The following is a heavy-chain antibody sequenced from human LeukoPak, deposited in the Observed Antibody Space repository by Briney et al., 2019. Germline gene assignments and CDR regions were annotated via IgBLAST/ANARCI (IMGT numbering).Heavy chain of an antibody. V-gene: IGHV1-69*13. D-gene: IGHD3-10*01. CDR3: ARNPVLWFGELLSLGY. CDR2: IIPIFGTA. CDR1: GGTFSSYA. Sequence: SVKVSCKASGGTFSSYAISWVRQAPGQGLEWMGGIIPIFGTANYAQKFQGRVTITADESTSTAYMELSSLRSEDTAVYYCARNPVLWFGELLSLGYWGQGTLVTVSS. J-gene: IGHJ4*02.